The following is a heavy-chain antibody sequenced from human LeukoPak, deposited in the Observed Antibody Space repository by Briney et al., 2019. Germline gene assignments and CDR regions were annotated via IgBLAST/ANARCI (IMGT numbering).Heavy chain of an antibody. J-gene: IGHJ3*02. CDR2: INHSGST. V-gene: IGHV4-34*01. Sequence: PSETLSLTCAVYGGSFSGYYWSWIRQPPGKGLEWIGEINHSGSTKYNPSLKSRVTISVDTSKNQFSLKLSSVTAADTAVYYCAKDRPKRAVDTPMVTMGAFDIWGQGTMVTVSS. CDR1: GGSFSGYY. D-gene: IGHD5-18*01. CDR3: AKDRPKRAVDTPMVTMGAFDI.